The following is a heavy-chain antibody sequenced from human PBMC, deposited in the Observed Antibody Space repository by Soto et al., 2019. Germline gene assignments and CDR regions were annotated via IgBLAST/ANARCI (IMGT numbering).Heavy chain of an antibody. CDR2: IYPGDSDN. D-gene: IGHD2-2*01. Sequence: GESLKISCKCSGYSFTIYWIGWVRQMPGEGLEWMGIIYPGDSDNRYSPSFQGQVTISADKSISTAYLQWSSLKASDTAMYYCARHECSSTSCQGEDWFDPWGQGTLVTV. V-gene: IGHV5-51*01. CDR1: GYSFTIYW. J-gene: IGHJ5*02. CDR3: ARHECSSTSCQGEDWFDP.